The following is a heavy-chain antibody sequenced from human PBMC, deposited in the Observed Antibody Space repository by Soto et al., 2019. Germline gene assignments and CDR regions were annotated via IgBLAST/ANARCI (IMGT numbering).Heavy chain of an antibody. J-gene: IGHJ2*01. CDR3: ALVVSAPDHTYWYFDL. CDR2: IYYSGST. Sequence: QVQLQESGPGLVKPSQTLSLTCTVSGGSISSGGYYWSWIRQHPGKGLEWIGYIYYSGSTYYNPSLKSRVTISVDTSKNQFSLKLSSVTAADTAVYYCALVVSAPDHTYWYFDLWGRGTLVTVSS. CDR1: GGSISSGGYY. V-gene: IGHV4-31*03. D-gene: IGHD2-8*02.